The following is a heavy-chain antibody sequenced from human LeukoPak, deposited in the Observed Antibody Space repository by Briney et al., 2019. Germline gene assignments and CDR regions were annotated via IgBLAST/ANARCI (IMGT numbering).Heavy chain of an antibody. CDR3: VRLRGGY. CDR1: GFTFSSYW. V-gene: IGHV3-7*03. Sequence: PGGYLRLSCAASGFTFSSYWMHWVRQAPGKGLEWVANIKQDGGEIYYVDSVKGRFTISRDNAKNSLYLQMNSLRVEDTAVYSCVRLRGGYWGQGTLVTVSS. D-gene: IGHD5-24*01. J-gene: IGHJ4*02. CDR2: IKQDGGEI.